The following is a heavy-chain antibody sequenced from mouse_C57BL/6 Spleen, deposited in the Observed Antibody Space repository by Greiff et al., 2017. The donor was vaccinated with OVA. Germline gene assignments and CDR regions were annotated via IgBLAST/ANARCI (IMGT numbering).Heavy chain of an antibody. V-gene: IGHV5-4*03. D-gene: IGHD4-1*01. CDR2: ISDGGSYT. Sequence: EVKLMESGGGLVKPGGSLKLSCAASGFTFSSYAMSWVRQTPEKRLEWVATISDGGSYTYYPDNVKGRFTISRDNAKNNLYLQMSHLKSEDTAMYYCARGGLGRGYFDYWGQGTTRTVSS. J-gene: IGHJ2*01. CDR1: GFTFSSYA. CDR3: ARGGLGRGYFDY.